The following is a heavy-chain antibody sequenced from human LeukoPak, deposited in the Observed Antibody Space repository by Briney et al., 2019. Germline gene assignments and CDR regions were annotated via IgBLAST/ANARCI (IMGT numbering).Heavy chain of an antibody. V-gene: IGHV5-51*01. D-gene: IGHD6-13*01. CDR2: IYPDDSNT. CDR3: ARQGAAGKYYYYYMDV. J-gene: IGHJ6*03. CDR1: GYNFPIYW. Sequence: GESLKISCQGSGYNFPIYWIGWVRQMPGKGLEWMGIIYPDDSNTIYSPSFQGQVTISAGKSISTAYLEWSSLKASDTATYYCARQGAAGKYYYYYMDVWGKGTTVTVSS.